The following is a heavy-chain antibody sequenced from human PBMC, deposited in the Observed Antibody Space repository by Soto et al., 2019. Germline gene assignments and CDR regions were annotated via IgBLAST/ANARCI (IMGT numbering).Heavy chain of an antibody. CDR1: GFTFSSYA. J-gene: IGHJ4*02. V-gene: IGHV3-30-3*01. Sequence: QVQLVESGGGVVQPGRSLRLSCAASGFTFSSYAMHWVRQAPGKGLEWVAVISYDGSNKYYADSVKGRFTICRDNSKNTLYLQMHSLRAEDTAVYYRARQPGFDYWGQGTLVTVSS. CDR3: ARQPGFDY. CDR2: ISYDGSNK.